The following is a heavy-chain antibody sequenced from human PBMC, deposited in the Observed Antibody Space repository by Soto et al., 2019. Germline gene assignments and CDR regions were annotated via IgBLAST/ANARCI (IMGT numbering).Heavy chain of an antibody. CDR1: GYTFTSYG. D-gene: IGHD1-1*01. CDR2: ISAYNGNT. CDR3: ARLAALGTTGTTRDYYYYYGIDV. V-gene: IGHV1-18*01. J-gene: IGHJ6*02. Sequence: ASVKVSCKASGYTFTSYGISWVRQAPGQGLEWMGWISAYNGNTNYAQKLQGRVTMTTDTSTSTAYMELRSLRSDDTAVYYCARLAALGTTGTTRDYYYYYGIDVWG.